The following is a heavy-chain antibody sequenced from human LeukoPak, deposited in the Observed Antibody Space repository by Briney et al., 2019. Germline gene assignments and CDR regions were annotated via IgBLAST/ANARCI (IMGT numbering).Heavy chain of an antibody. D-gene: IGHD3-16*02. J-gene: IGHJ4*02. CDR3: ARDLSLFLDY. V-gene: IGHV3-48*03. CDR1: GFTFSSYE. Sequence: PGGSLRLSCAASGFTFSSYEMNWVRQAPGKGLEWVPYISGSGSTIYYADSVKGRFTISRDNAKNSLYLQMNSLRAEDTAVYYCARDLSLFLDYWGQGTLVTVSS. CDR2: ISGSGSTI.